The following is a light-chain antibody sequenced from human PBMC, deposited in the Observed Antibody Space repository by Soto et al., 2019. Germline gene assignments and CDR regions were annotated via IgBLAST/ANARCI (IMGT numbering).Light chain of an antibody. CDR2: GND. J-gene: IGLJ1*01. CDR3: AVWDYSLNVYV. V-gene: IGLV1-44*01. Sequence: QSVLTQPTSASGTPVQRVTLSCSGTTSNIGDNTVNWYQQFPGTAPNLLVYGNDKRPSGVPDRFSGSKSGTSASLAISGLQSEDEADYFCAVWDYSLNVYVFGTGTKVPS. CDR1: TSNIGDNT.